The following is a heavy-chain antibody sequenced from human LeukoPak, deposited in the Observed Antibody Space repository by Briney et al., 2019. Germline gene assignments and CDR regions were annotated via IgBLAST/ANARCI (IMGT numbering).Heavy chain of an antibody. J-gene: IGHJ1*01. CDR1: GFTFSSYG. CDR2: IWYDGSNK. Sequence: SCKASGFTFSSYGMHWVRQAPGKGLEWVAVIWYDGSNKYYADSVKGRFTISRDNSKNTLYLQMNSLRAEDTAVYYCARASSGWPRLFQHWGQGTLVTVSS. V-gene: IGHV3-33*01. D-gene: IGHD6-19*01. CDR3: ARASSGWPRLFQH.